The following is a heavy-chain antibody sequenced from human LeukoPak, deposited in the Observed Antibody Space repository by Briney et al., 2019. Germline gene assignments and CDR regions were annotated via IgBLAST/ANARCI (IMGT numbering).Heavy chain of an antibody. J-gene: IGHJ4*02. CDR2: IIPIFATP. CDR1: GGTFSSYA. Sequence: SVKVSCKASGGTFSSYAVSWVRQAPGQGLEWIGGIIPIFATPDYAQKFRGRVSITTDESTSTAYMELSSLRSEDTALHYCARGPLYYDLSTGYPPSEMYYFDYCGQGTLVTVSS. V-gene: IGHV1-69*05. CDR3: ARGPLYYDLSTGYPPSEMYYFDY. D-gene: IGHD3-9*01.